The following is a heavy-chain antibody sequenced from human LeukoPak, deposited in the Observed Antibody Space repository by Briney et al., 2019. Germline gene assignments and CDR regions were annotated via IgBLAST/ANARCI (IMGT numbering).Heavy chain of an antibody. CDR3: ATDRSDSGYSDSSGYPTFDL. D-gene: IGHD3-22*01. CDR2: FDPEDAET. Sequence: ASVKVSCKISGYTLTESSMHWVRQAPGKGLEWMGGFDPEDAETIYAQKFQGRVTMIEDTSTDTAYMELSSLRSEDTAVYYCATDRSDSGYSDSSGYPTFDLWGRGTLVTVSS. V-gene: IGHV1-24*01. CDR1: GYTLTESS. J-gene: IGHJ2*01.